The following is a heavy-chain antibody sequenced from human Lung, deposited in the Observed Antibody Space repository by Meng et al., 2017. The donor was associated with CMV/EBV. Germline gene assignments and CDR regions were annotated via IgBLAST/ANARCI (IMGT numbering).Heavy chain of an antibody. Sequence: GGSLRLSCTASGFTFSTYDFHWVRQPTGKGLEWVSSIGTVGDTYSIGSVKGRFIISREDAKNSVYLQMNGLRDGDTGLYYCARARSPTHVDYWGQGALVXVSS. CDR2: IGTVGDT. CDR1: GFTFSTYD. V-gene: IGHV3-13*01. CDR3: ARARSPTHVDY. J-gene: IGHJ4*02.